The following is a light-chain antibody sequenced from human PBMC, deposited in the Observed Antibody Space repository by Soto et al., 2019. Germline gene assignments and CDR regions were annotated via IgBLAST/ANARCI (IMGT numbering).Light chain of an antibody. CDR2: GVK. Sequence: LTQPASVSGSPGQSITISCTGSGRDIGAYDYVSWYQQHPGKAPKLLIYGVKNRPSGVSYRFSASKSAFTASLTISGLQAEDEAHHYCSSYTKSYFYVFGLRTKVTV. V-gene: IGLV2-14*01. CDR1: GRDIGAYDY. J-gene: IGLJ1*01. CDR3: SSYTKSYFYV.